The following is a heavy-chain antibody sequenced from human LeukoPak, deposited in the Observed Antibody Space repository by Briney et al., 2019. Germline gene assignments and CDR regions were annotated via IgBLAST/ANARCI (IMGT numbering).Heavy chain of an antibody. J-gene: IGHJ4*02. V-gene: IGHV3-21*01. CDR2: ISSSSSYI. D-gene: IGHD1-1*01. CDR1: GFTFSSSYS. CDR3: ASQTEYYFDY. Sequence: GGSLRLSCVASGFTFSSSYSLNWVRQAPGEGLEWVSSISSSSSYIYYADSVKGRFSISRDNAKNSLYLQMNSLRAEDTAVYYCASQTEYYFDYWGQGTLVTVSS.